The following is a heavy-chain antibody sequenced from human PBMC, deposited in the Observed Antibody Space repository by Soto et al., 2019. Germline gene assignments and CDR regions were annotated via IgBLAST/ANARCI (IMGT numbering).Heavy chain of an antibody. V-gene: IGHV3-7*01. CDR3: ARDKGRSPLDY. Sequence: PGGSLRLSCAASGFTFSSYWMSWVRQAPGKGLEWVANIKQDGSEKYYVDSVKGRFTISRDNAKNSLYLQMNSLRAEDTAVCYCARDKGRSPLDYWGQGTLVTVSS. J-gene: IGHJ4*02. CDR2: IKQDGSEK. D-gene: IGHD2-15*01. CDR1: GFTFSSYW.